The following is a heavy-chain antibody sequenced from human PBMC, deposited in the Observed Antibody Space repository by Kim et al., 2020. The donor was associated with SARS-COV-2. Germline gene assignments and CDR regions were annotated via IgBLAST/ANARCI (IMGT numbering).Heavy chain of an antibody. J-gene: IGHJ4*02. CDR3: TTGLGGN. CDR2: IHGGTT. V-gene: IGHV3-15*01. Sequence: IHGGTTDYAEPVKDRFTISRDDSKNTLYLQMNSLKTEDTGVYYCTTGLGGNWGQGALVTVSS.